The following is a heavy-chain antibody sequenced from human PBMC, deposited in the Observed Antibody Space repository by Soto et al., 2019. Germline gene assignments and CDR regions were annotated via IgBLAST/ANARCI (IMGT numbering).Heavy chain of an antibody. J-gene: IGHJ5*02. V-gene: IGHV4-34*01. CDR3: ARPRNDCGTKNKEFET. CDR1: GGSFSGYS. CDR2: INHSGST. D-gene: IGHD4-17*01. Sequence: SETLSLTCAVYGGSFSGYSWSCIRQHPGKGREWNGEINHSGSTNYNPPLKSRVTISVATSKNQLSLKLSSVTAADTPVHYCARPRNDCGTKNKEFETWGQGALVTVSP.